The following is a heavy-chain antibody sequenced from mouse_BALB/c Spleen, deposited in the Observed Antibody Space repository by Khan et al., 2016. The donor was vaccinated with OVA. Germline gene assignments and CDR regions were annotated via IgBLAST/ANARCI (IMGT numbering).Heavy chain of an antibody. CDR2: IIPSNDYT. D-gene: IGHD2-14*01. CDR1: GYTFTTYT. V-gene: IGHV1-4*01. Sequence: QVQLQQSGAELARPGASVKMSCKASGYTFTTYTIHWVKQRPGQGLEWIGYIIPSNDYTNYNQKFKDRATLTADKSSSTAYMQLSSLTSEDSAVYYGVREGAYYRSDGWFAYWGQGTLVTVS. CDR3: VREGAYYRSDGWFAY. J-gene: IGHJ3*01.